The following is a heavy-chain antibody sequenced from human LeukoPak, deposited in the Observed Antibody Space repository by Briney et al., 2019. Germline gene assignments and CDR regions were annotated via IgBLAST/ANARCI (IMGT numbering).Heavy chain of an antibody. CDR3: ARGEGTLAGRRWPYSFYYYVDV. CDR1: SGSLSDYY. CDR2: INHSGAT. Sequence: PSETLSLTRVVYSGSLSDYYWTWVRQPPGKGLEWIGEINHSGATKYNPSLKSRVTISIDTSNNQFSLKLNSVTAADTAVYYCARGEGTLAGRRWPYSFYYYVDVWGKGTTVTVSS. D-gene: IGHD6-19*01. V-gene: IGHV4-34*01. J-gene: IGHJ6*03.